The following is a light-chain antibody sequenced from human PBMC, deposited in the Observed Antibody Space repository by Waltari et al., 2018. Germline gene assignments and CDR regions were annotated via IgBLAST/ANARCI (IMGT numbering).Light chain of an antibody. CDR2: DAS. V-gene: IGKV1-5*01. J-gene: IGKJ1*01. CDR1: GEINKW. Sequence: DTQLSQFPSTLAASVGDRVTITCRARGEINKWLAWYQQKPGKAPKVLIYDASTLQSGVPSRFSGSGSGTEFTLTIDSLQPDDFATYYCQQYNRFSPFGQGTNVEVK. CDR3: QQYNRFSP.